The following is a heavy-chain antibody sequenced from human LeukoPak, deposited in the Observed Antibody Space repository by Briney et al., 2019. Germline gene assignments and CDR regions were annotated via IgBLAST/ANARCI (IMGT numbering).Heavy chain of an antibody. CDR2: IHYSGST. CDR1: GYSIRSYY. D-gene: IGHD3-22*01. Sequence: ETPFLTCTVSGYSIRSYYWSWIRQFPGKGLGGIGYIHYSGSTNYNPSLQSRVTMSTDTPKKQFFMKLTSVTAADTAVYYCARSSSSGYFYIDYWGQGTLVTVSS. V-gene: IGHV4-59*01. J-gene: IGHJ4*02. CDR3: ARSSSSGYFYIDY.